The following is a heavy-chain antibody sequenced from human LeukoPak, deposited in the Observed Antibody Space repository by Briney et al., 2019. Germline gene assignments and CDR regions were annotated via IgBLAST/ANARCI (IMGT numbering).Heavy chain of an antibody. CDR3: ARVPFACSGGSCYYFDY. J-gene: IGHJ4*02. Sequence: GGSLRLSCAASGFTFDDYGMSWVRHAPGKGLEWVSGINWNGGSTGYADSVKGRFTISRDNAKNSLYLQMNSLRAEDTALYYCARVPFACSGGSCYYFDYWGQGTLVTVSS. CDR1: GFTFDDYG. V-gene: IGHV3-20*04. CDR2: INWNGGST. D-gene: IGHD2-15*01.